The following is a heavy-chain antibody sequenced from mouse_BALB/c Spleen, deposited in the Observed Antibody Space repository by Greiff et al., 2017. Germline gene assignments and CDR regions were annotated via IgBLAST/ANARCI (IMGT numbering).Heavy chain of an antibody. Sequence: VQLQQSGPEVVRPGVSVKISCKGSSYTFTDYAMHWVKQSHAKSLEWIGVISTYYGNTNYNQKFKGKATMTVDKSSSTAYMELARLTSEDSAVYYCARQLGPRDYAMDYWGQGTSVTVSS. V-gene: IGHV1-67*01. CDR2: ISTYYGNT. D-gene: IGHD3-1*01. J-gene: IGHJ4*01. CDR1: SYTFTDYA. CDR3: ARQLGPRDYAMDY.